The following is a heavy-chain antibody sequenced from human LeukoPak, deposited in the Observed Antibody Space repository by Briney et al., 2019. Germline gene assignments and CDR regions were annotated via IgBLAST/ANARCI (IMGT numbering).Heavy chain of an antibody. J-gene: IGHJ2*01. Sequence: PGGSLRLSRAASGFSFNTYAMSWVRQAPGKGLEWVSAISNTGGSTYYADSVKGRFTISRDKSKNTLFLHMNTLRAEDTAIYYCAKDRTVGASYWYFDLWGRGTLVTVSS. CDR3: AKDRTVGASYWYFDL. V-gene: IGHV3-23*01. CDR2: ISNTGGST. D-gene: IGHD1-26*01. CDR1: GFSFNTYA.